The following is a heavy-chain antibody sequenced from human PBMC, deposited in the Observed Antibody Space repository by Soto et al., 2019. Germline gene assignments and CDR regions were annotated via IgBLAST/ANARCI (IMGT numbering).Heavy chain of an antibody. CDR3: SRDLAS. J-gene: IGHJ5*02. V-gene: IGHV3-72*01. Sequence: EVHLVESGGGLVQPGGSLRLSCAASGFTFSDHHMDWVRQAPGKGLEWVGRTRNKANSYTTEYAASVKGRFTISRDYSKTSPYLQMNSLKTGDRVVYYCSRDLASWGQGTRVTVSS. CDR2: TRNKANSYTT. CDR1: GFTFSDHH.